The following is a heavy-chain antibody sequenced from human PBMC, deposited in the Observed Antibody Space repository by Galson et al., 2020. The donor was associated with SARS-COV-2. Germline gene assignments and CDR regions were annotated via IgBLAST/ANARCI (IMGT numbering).Heavy chain of an antibody. CDR3: ARIPFGGGKWLPPIGGYYFDY. J-gene: IGHJ4*02. CDR2: IFSNDEK. D-gene: IGHD6-19*01. Sequence: SGPTLVQPTETLTLPYTVSGFSLTTARMGVTWIRQPPGKALEWLAHIFSNDEKSYRTSLKSRLNISKDTSKSQVVLTMTNMDPVDTATYYCARIPFGGGKWLPPIGGYYFDYWGQGTLVTVSS. V-gene: IGHV2-26*01. CDR1: GFSLTTARMG.